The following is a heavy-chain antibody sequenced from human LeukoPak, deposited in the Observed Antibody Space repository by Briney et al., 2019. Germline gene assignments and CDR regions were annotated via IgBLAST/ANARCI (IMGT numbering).Heavy chain of an antibody. Sequence: GGSLRLSCAASGFTVSSNYMSWVRQAPGKGPEWVSVFYSGGSTYYADSVKGKFTISRDNSKNTLYLQMNSLRAEDTAVYYCARGRVSVYSSSWYYDYWGQGTLVTVSS. J-gene: IGHJ4*02. D-gene: IGHD6-13*01. CDR3: ARGRVSVYSSSWYYDY. V-gene: IGHV3-66*01. CDR2: FYSGGST. CDR1: GFTVSSNY.